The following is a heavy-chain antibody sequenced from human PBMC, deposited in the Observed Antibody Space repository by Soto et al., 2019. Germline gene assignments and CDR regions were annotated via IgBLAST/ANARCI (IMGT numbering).Heavy chain of an antibody. CDR3: AKALGELSPESYDY. J-gene: IGHJ4*02. V-gene: IGHV3-30*18. CDR2: ISYDGSDK. D-gene: IGHD3-16*02. Sequence: QVQLVESGGGVVQPGRSLRLSCAASGFTFSSYAMHWARQAPGKGLAWVAVISYDGSDKYYADSVKGRFTISRDNSKNTLNLQMNSLRADDTAVYYCAKALGELSPESYDYWGQGTLITVSS. CDR1: GFTFSSYA.